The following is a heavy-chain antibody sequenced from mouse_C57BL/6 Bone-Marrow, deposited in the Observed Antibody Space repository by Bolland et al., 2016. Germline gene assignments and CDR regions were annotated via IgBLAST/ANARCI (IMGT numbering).Heavy chain of an antibody. CDR3: ARGGYYGSWFAY. V-gene: IGHV1-69*01. J-gene: IGHJ3*01. D-gene: IGHD1-1*01. CDR2: SYT. Sequence: SYTNYNQKFKGKCTLTVDKSSSTAYMQLSSLTSEDSAVYYCARGGYYGSWFAYWGQGTLV.